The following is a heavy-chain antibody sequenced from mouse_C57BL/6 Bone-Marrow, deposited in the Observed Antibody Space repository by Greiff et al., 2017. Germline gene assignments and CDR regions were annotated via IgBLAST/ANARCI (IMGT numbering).Heavy chain of an antibody. CDR3: ARSGPLGRSFDY. D-gene: IGHD4-1*01. J-gene: IGHJ2*01. V-gene: IGHV1-55*01. CDR2: IYPTSGRT. Sequence: QVQLQQPGAELVKPGASVKMSCKASGYTFTSYWITWVKQRPGQGLEWTGDIYPTSGRTNYNEKFKSKAILTVDTSSNTAYMQLSILTSEGSAVFYGARSGPLGRSFDYWGQGTTLTVSS. CDR1: GYTFTSYW.